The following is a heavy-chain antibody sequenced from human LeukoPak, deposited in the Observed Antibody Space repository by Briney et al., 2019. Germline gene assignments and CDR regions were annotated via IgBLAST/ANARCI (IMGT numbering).Heavy chain of an antibody. V-gene: IGHV3-74*03. CDR2: TNGDGSSI. J-gene: IGHJ4*02. Sequence: GGSLRLSCAASGFTFSSYWMHWVRQAPGKGLVWVSRTNGDGSSITYADSVKGRFTIFRDNSKNTLYLQMNSLRAEDTAVYYCTTDPPTWIQLWSPQREDYWGQGTLVTVSS. D-gene: IGHD5-18*01. CDR1: GFTFSSYW. CDR3: TTDPPTWIQLWSPQREDY.